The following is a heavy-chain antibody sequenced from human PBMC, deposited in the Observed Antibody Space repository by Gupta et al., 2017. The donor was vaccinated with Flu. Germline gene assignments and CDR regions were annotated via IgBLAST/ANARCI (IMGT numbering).Heavy chain of an antibody. J-gene: IGHJ4*02. CDR2: VYYHGSA. Sequence: QLQLQESGPGLVKPSETLSLTCSVSGGSISVPSYYWGWVRQPPGKGLEWIGSVYYHGSAYYNPSLRSRVSISVDTSKNQFSLKLTSGTAADMAVYYCTLLSSSLPRNYWGQGTRVTVPS. V-gene: IGHV4-39*01. CDR3: TLLSSSLPRNY. CDR1: GGSISVPSYY.